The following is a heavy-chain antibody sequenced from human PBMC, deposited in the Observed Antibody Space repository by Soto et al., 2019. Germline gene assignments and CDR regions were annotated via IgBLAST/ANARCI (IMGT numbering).Heavy chain of an antibody. CDR3: AKRSPYSSGWYSPIFDY. V-gene: IGHV3-23*01. CDR2: ISESGGST. D-gene: IGHD6-13*01. CDR1: GFSFSDYA. Sequence: PGGSLRLSCAASGFSFSDYAMSWVRQAPGKGPEWVSVISESGGSTHYADSVRGRFTVSRDNSKNSLSLRMNSLRDEDTAVYFCAKRSPYSSGWYSPIFDYWGQGALVTVSS. J-gene: IGHJ4*02.